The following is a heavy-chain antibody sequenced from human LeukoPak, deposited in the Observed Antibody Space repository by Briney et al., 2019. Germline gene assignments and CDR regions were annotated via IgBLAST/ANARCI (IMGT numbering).Heavy chain of an antibody. J-gene: IGHJ4*02. V-gene: IGHV4-59*01. CDR2: IYYSGST. D-gene: IGHD2/OR15-2a*01. Sequence: KPSETPSLTCTVSGGSISSYYWSWIRQPPGKGLEWIGYIYYSGSTNYNPSLKSRVTISVDTSKNQFSLKLSSVTAADTVVYYCAREGNTNYFDYWGQGTLVTVSS. CDR3: AREGNTNYFDY. CDR1: GGSISSYY.